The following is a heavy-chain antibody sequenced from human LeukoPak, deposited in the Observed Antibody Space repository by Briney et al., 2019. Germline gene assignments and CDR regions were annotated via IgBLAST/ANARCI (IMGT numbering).Heavy chain of an antibody. CDR1: GFTFSSFA. CDR2: ISGSGGST. V-gene: IGHV3-23*01. Sequence: GGSLRLSCAASGFTFSSFAMSWVRQAPGKGLEWVSVISGSGGSTYYADSVKGRFTISRDNSKNTLYLQMNSLRAEDTAVYYCAKDQGYCSGGSCYGNDYWGQGTLVTASS. D-gene: IGHD2-15*01. CDR3: AKDQGYCSGGSCYGNDY. J-gene: IGHJ4*02.